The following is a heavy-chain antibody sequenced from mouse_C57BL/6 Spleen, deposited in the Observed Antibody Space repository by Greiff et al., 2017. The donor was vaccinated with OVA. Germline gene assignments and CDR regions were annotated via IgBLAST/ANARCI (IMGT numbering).Heavy chain of an antibody. Sequence: QVQLKQSGAELARPGASVKLSCKASGYTFTSYGISWVKQRTGQGLEWIGEIYPRSGNTYYNEKFKGKATLTADKSSSTAYMELRSLTSEDSAVYFCARGGSSSQPFDYWGQGTTLTVSS. CDR1: GYTFTSYG. CDR3: ARGGSSSQPFDY. CDR2: IYPRSGNT. V-gene: IGHV1-81*01. D-gene: IGHD1-1*01. J-gene: IGHJ2*01.